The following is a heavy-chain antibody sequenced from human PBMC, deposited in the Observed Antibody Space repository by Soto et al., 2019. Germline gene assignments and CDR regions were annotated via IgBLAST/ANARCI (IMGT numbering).Heavy chain of an antibody. J-gene: IGHJ6*03. D-gene: IGHD2-2*01. CDR2: INAGNGNT. V-gene: IGHV1-3*01. Sequence: ASVKVSCKASGYTFTSYAMHWVRQAPGQRLEWMGWINAGNGNTKYSQKFKGRVTITRDTSASTAYMELSSLRSEDTAVYYCASWFNDIVVVPAAMSPDYYYMDVWGKGTTVTVSS. CDR3: ASWFNDIVVVPAAMSPDYYYMDV. CDR1: GYTFTSYA.